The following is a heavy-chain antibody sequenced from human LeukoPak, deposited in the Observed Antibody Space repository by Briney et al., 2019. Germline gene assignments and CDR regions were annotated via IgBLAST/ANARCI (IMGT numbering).Heavy chain of an antibody. CDR2: IWSDGSND. Sequence: GGSLRLSCTASGFNFGSDAMHWVRQAPGKGLEWVAFIWSDGSNDHYADSVRGRFTISRDNSKNTVCLQMNGLRVEDTAVYYCARDPSGSGWSLSHWGQGTLVTVSS. V-gene: IGHV3-33*01. CDR1: GFNFGSDA. J-gene: IGHJ4*02. D-gene: IGHD6-19*01. CDR3: ARDPSGSGWSLSH.